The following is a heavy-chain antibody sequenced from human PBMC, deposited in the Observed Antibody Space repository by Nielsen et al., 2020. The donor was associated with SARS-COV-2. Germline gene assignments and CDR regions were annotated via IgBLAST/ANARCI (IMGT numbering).Heavy chain of an antibody. Sequence: SVKVSCKASGGTFSSYAISWVRQAPGQGLEWMGGIIPIFGTANYAQKFQGRVTITADESTSTAYMELSSLRSEDTAVYYCARGVQLRAQFDYWGQGTLVTVSS. J-gene: IGHJ4*02. V-gene: IGHV1-69*13. CDR3: ARGVQLRAQFDY. CDR2: IIPIFGTA. CDR1: GGTFSSYA. D-gene: IGHD1-26*01.